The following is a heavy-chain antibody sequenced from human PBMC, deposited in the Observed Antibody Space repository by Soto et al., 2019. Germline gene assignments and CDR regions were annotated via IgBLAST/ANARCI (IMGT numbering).Heavy chain of an antibody. V-gene: IGHV3-23*01. Sequence: PGGSPRLPCAASWVPFSSLSGNRVRQTPRRGLESVSGISGNGGRTYYTDSVKGRFTISRDDSKNTLYLQMNSLRAEDTAVYYCAKTAVYTDYQYGLDVWGQGTTVTV. J-gene: IGHJ6*02. CDR1: WVPFSSLS. CDR3: AKTAVYTDYQYGLDV. CDR2: ISGNGGRT.